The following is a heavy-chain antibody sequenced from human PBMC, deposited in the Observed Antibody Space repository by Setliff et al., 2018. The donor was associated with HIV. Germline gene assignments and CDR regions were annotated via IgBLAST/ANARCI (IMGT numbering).Heavy chain of an antibody. CDR3: ARCLMVRGVMMGFDY. J-gene: IGHJ4*02. V-gene: IGHV5-51*01. CDR2: IYPGDSDT. Sequence: LKISCKGSGYSFTSYWIGWVRQMPGKGLEWMGIIYPGDSDTKYSPSFQGQVTISADKSISTAYLQWSSLKASDTAMYYCARCLMVRGVMMGFDYWGQGTLVTVSS. D-gene: IGHD3-10*01. CDR1: GYSFTSYW.